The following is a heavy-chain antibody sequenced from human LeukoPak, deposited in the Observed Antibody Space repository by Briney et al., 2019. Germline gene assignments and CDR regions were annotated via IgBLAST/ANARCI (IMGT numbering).Heavy chain of an antibody. CDR2: ISYSGST. Sequence: PSETLSLTCTVPADSITNYYWSWIRQPPGKGLEWIGYISYSGSTNHSPSLKSRVTISVDTSKNQFSLKLSSVTAADTAVYYCARTTEGGYTYDYFYYYYMDVWGKGTTVTISS. V-gene: IGHV4-59*01. J-gene: IGHJ6*03. CDR1: ADSITNYY. D-gene: IGHD5-18*01. CDR3: ARTTEGGYTYDYFYYYYMDV.